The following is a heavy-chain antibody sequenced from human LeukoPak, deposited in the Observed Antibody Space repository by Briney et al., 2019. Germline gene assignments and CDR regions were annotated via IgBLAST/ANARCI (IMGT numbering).Heavy chain of an antibody. CDR2: IDPSDSHT. Sequence: GESLRISCKGSGYSFTSYWISWVRQMPGKGLEWMGRIDPSDSHTNYSPSFQGHVTISADKSISTAYLQWSSLKASDTAMYYCARHRIAASEPPYGMDVWGKGTTVTVSS. V-gene: IGHV5-10-1*01. CDR3: ARHRIAASEPPYGMDV. J-gene: IGHJ6*04. D-gene: IGHD6-13*01. CDR1: GYSFTSYW.